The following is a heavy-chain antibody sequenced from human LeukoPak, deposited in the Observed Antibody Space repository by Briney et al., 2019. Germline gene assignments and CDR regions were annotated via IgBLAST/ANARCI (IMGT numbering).Heavy chain of an antibody. V-gene: IGHV4-61*01. J-gene: IGHJ6*02. CDR2: IYYSGST. D-gene: IGHD4-11*01. CDR1: GGSVSSGSYY. CDR3: AREVNYSRDYYYYGMDV. Sequence: SETLSLTCTVSGGSVSSGSYYWSWIRQPPGKGLEWIGYIYYSGSTNYNPSLKSRVTISVDTSKNQFSLKLSSVTAADTAVYCCAREVNYSRDYYYYGMDVWGQGTTVTVSS.